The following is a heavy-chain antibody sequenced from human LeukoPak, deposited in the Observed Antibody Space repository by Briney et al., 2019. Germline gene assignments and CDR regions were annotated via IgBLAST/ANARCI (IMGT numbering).Heavy chain of an antibody. CDR1: GFTFGDYA. CDR2: IRSKAYGGTT. D-gene: IGHD3-22*01. Sequence: PGRSLRLSCTASGFTFGDYAMSWARQAPGKGLEWVGFIRSKAYGGTTEYAASVKGRFTISRDDSKSIAYLQMNSLKTEDTAVYYCTRGFYYDSSGYYYPVGYFDYWGQGTLVTVSS. J-gene: IGHJ4*02. V-gene: IGHV3-49*04. CDR3: TRGFYYDSSGYYYPVGYFDY.